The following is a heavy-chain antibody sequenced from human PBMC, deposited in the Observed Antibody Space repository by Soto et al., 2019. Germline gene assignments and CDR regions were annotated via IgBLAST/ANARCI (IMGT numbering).Heavy chain of an antibody. D-gene: IGHD6-6*01. J-gene: IGHJ5*02. CDR2: IYYSGST. CDR1: GGSISSSSYY. Sequence: QLQLKESGPGLVKPSETLSLTCTVSGGSISSSSYYWGWLRQPPGKGLEWIGSIYYSGSTYYNPSLKRRFTISVDTSKNQFSLKLSSVTAADTAVYYCASIEYSSLGLCWFDPWGQGTLVTVSS. V-gene: IGHV4-39*01. CDR3: ASIEYSSLGLCWFDP.